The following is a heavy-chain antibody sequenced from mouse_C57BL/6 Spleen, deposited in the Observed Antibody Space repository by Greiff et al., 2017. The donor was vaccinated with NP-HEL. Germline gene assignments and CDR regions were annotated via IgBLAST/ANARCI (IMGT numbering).Heavy chain of an antibody. CDR2: INPSTGGT. D-gene: IGHD1-1*01. CDR3: ARDYGSSYLFDY. CDR1: GYSFTGYY. J-gene: IGHJ2*01. V-gene: IGHV1-42*01. Sequence: VQLQQSGPELVKPGASVKISCKASGYSFTGYYMNWVKQSPEKSLEWIGEINPSTGGTTYNQKFKAKATLTVDKSSSTAYMQLKSLTSEDSAVYYCARDYGSSYLFDYWGQGTTLTVSS.